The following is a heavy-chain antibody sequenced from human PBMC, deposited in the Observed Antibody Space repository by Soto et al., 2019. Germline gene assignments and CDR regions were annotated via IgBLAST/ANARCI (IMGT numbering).Heavy chain of an antibody. D-gene: IGHD2-15*01. CDR2: IIPIFGTA. CDR1: GGTFSSYA. CDR3: ARDGVTYCSGGSCEKFDY. Sequence: QVQLVQSGAEVKKPGSSVKVSCKASGGTFSSYAISWVRQAPGQGLEWVGGIIPIFGTANYAQKFQGRVTITADKSTSTAYMELSSLRSEDTAVYYCARDGVTYCSGGSCEKFDYWGQGTLVTVSS. J-gene: IGHJ4*02. V-gene: IGHV1-69*06.